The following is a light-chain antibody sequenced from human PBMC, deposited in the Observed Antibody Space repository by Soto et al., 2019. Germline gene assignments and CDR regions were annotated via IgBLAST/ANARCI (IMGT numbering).Light chain of an antibody. J-gene: IGKJ1*01. CDR2: RAS. CDR3: QQYNNWPGT. CDR1: QSVSSN. Sequence: EIVLTQSPATLSLSPGERATLSCRASQSVSSNLAWYQQKPGQPPRLLIYRASTRATGIPARFSGSGSGTEFTLTISSLQSEDFAVYYCQQYNNWPGTFGQGTKVDIK. V-gene: IGKV3-15*01.